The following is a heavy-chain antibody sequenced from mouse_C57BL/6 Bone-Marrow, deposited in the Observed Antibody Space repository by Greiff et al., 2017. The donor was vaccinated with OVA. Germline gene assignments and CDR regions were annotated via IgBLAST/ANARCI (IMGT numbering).Heavy chain of an antibody. J-gene: IGHJ2*01. Sequence: QVQLQQSGPELVKPGASVKISSKASGYSFTSYYIHWVKQRPGQGLEWIGWIYPGSGNTKYNEKFKGKATLTADTSSSTAYMQLSSLTAEDSAVYYCLLLRLVGGFDYWGQGTTLTVSS. CDR3: LLLRLVGGFDY. D-gene: IGHD1-1*01. CDR1: GYSFTSYY. V-gene: IGHV1-66*01. CDR2: IYPGSGNT.